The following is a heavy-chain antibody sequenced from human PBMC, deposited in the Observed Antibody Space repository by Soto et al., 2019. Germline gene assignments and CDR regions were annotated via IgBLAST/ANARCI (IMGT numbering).Heavy chain of an antibody. V-gene: IGHV2-5*02. CDR2: IYWDDDK. Sequence: QITLKEAGPTLVKPTQTLTLTCSFSGFSLSTSGVGMGWIRQPPGKALEWLALIYWDDDKGYSTSLKSRLTITKDTSKNQVVLIMTNMDPADTATYYCAHTMAPRIFDYWGQGTLVTVSS. CDR3: AHTMAPRIFDY. J-gene: IGHJ4*02. CDR1: GFSLSTSGVG.